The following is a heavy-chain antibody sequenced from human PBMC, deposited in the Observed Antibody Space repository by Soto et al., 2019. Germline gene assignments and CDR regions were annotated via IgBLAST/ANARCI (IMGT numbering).Heavy chain of an antibody. CDR2: MNPNSGNT. J-gene: IGHJ3*02. D-gene: IGHD2-2*01. V-gene: IGHV1-8*01. CDR1: GYTFTSYD. Sequence: QVQLVQSGAEVKKPGASVKVSCKASGYTFTSYDINWVRQATGQGLEWTGWMNPNSGNTGYAQKFQGRVTMTRNTSISTAYMELSSLRSEDTAVYYCARGAYCSSTSCYALAAFDIWGQGTMVTVSS. CDR3: ARGAYCSSTSCYALAAFDI.